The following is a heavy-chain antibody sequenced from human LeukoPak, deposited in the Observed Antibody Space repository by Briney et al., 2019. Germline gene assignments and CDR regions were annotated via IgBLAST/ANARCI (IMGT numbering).Heavy chain of an antibody. J-gene: IGHJ4*02. CDR2: IYTSGST. CDR3: ASSSYYDSSGYVAPFDY. V-gene: IGHV4-4*07. CDR1: GGSISSYY. Sequence: SETLSLTCTVSGGSISSYYWSWIRQPAGKGLEWIGRIYTSGSTNYNPSLKSRVTISVDTSKNQFSLKLSSVTAADTAVYYCASSSYYDSSGYVAPFDYWGQGTLVTVSS. D-gene: IGHD3-22*01.